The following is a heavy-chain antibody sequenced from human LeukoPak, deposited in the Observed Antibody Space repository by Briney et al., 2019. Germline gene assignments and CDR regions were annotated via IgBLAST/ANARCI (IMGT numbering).Heavy chain of an antibody. CDR1: GGSISSYY. CDR2: IYYSGST. J-gene: IGHJ3*02. V-gene: IGHV4-59*08. D-gene: IGHD5-18*01. Sequence: SETLSLTCTVSGGSISSYYWSWIRQPPGKGLEWIGYIYYSGSTNYNPSLKSRVTISVDTSKNQFSLKLSSVTAADAAVYYCARPGVGSGRYGAFDIWGQGTMVTVSS. CDR3: ARPGVGSGRYGAFDI.